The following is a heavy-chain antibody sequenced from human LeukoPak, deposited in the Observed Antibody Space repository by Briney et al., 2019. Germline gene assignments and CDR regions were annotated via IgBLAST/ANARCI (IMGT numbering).Heavy chain of an antibody. J-gene: IGHJ4*02. CDR3: ARDGIAAVDFDY. Sequence: GGSLRLSCAASGFTFSPYWMHWVRQAPGKGLVWVSRVNGDGSSTNYADSVKGRFTISRDNAKNTLYLQMNSLRAEDTAVYYCARDGIAAVDFDYWGQGILVTVSS. CDR2: VNGDGSST. V-gene: IGHV3-74*01. CDR1: GFTFSPYW. D-gene: IGHD6-13*01.